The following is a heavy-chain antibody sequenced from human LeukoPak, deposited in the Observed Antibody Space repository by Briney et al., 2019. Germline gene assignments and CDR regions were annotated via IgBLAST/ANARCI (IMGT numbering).Heavy chain of an antibody. V-gene: IGHV1-2*02. CDR2: INPNSGGT. CDR1: GYTFTGYY. J-gene: IGHJ6*02. Sequence: ASVTVSCKASGYTFTGYYMHWVRQAPGQGLEWMGWINPNSGGTNYAQKFQGRVTMTRDTSISTAYMELSRLRAEDTALYYCAKAPTRGSSSWYPYYYYGMDVWGQGTTVTVSS. CDR3: AKAPTRGSSSWYPYYYYGMDV. D-gene: IGHD6-13*01.